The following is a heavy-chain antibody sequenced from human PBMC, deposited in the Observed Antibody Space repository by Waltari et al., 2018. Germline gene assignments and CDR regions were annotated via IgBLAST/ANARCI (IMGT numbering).Heavy chain of an antibody. CDR3: TGGYYESSGFSFSYTYNMDV. CDR1: GGPFSRYG. CDR2: IIPTFGTT. J-gene: IGHJ6*02. Sequence: QVQVVQSGAEVQKPGSSVRVSCKASGGPFSRYGISGVRQAPGQGLEWMGGIIPTFGTTNYPQEFQGRVTITADKSTSTAYMELSSLRSADTAVYYCTGGYYESSGFSFSYTYNMDVWGQGTTVTVSS. V-gene: IGHV1-69*06. D-gene: IGHD3-22*01.